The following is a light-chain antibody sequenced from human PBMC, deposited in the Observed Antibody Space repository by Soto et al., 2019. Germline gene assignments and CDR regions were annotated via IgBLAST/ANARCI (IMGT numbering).Light chain of an antibody. V-gene: IGLV1-44*01. CDR1: SFNVGGNT. CDR2: SNN. CDR3: ATWDDSLNGVV. J-gene: IGLJ2*01. Sequence: QSVLTQPPSASGTPGQRVTISCSGSSFNVGGNTVNWYQQVTGTAPKFLINSNNQRPSGVPDRFSGSKSGTSASLVISGLQSEDEADYYCATWDDSLNGVVFGGGTKLTVL.